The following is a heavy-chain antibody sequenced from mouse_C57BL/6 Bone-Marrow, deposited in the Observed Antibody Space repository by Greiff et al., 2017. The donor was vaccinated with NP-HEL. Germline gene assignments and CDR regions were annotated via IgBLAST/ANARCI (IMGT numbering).Heavy chain of an antibody. D-gene: IGHD1-1*01. CDR2: IDPEDGDT. CDR3: ASDYGSSYFDY. Sequence: EVQLQQSGAELVKPGASVKLSCTASGFNIKDYYMHWVKQRTEQGLEWIGRIDPEDGDTKYAPKFQGKATITAYTSSNTAYLQLSSLTSEDTAIYYCASDYGSSYFDYWGQGTTLTVSS. CDR1: GFNIKDYY. J-gene: IGHJ2*01. V-gene: IGHV14-2*01.